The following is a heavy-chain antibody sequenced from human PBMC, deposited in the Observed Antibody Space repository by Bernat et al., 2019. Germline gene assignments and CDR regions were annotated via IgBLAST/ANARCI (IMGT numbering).Heavy chain of an antibody. Sequence: EVQLVESGGGLVQPGGSLRLSCAASGFTFSSYALNWVRQAPGKGLEWVSSISISGGSTYYADSVKGRLTISRDNSKNTVYLQMNSLRAEDTALYYCAKDGYNSGWFFDYWGQGTLVTVSS. CDR2: ISISGGST. J-gene: IGHJ4*02. CDR3: AKDGYNSGWFFDY. CDR1: GFTFSSYA. D-gene: IGHD6-19*01. V-gene: IGHV3-23*04.